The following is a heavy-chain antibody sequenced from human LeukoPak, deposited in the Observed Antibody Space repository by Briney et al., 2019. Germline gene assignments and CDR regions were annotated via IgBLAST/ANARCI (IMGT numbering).Heavy chain of an antibody. CDR2: ISSSGSTI. CDR3: AKDPNLLLLSYFDY. J-gene: IGHJ4*02. Sequence: GGSLRLSCAASGFTFSDYYMSWIRQAPGKGLEWVSYISSSGSTIYYADSVKGRFTISRDNAKNSLYLQMNSLRAEDTAVYYCAKDPNLLLLSYFDYWGQGTLVTVSS. D-gene: IGHD3-22*01. V-gene: IGHV3-11*01. CDR1: GFTFSDYY.